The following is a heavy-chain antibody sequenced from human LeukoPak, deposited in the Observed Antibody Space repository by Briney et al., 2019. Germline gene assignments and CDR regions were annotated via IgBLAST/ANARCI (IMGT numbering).Heavy chain of an antibody. J-gene: IGHJ6*02. CDR2: TSGRGGST. CDR3: AKTRDVHLYYCYGMDV. D-gene: IGHD3-10*01. V-gene: IGHV3-23*01. Sequence: GGSLRLSCAASGLIFSSYAMSWVRQAPGKGLEWVSATSGRGGSTYYADSVKGRLSISRDNAKNTLSLQMNSLRAEDTAVYYCAKTRDVHLYYCYGMDVWGQGTTVTVSS. CDR1: GLIFSSYA.